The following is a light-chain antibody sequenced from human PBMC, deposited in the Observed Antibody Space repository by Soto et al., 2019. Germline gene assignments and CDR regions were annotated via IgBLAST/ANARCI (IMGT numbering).Light chain of an antibody. CDR2: DAS. CDR1: QSISRS. Sequence: DIVLTQSPSTLSASPGERATLSCRASQSISRSLAWYQQKPGQAPRLLISDASTRATGIPARFSGSGSGTEFTLTISSLQSEDFALYYCQQYNSWPPGTFGQGTKVDIK. V-gene: IGKV3-15*01. CDR3: QQYNSWPPGT. J-gene: IGKJ2*01.